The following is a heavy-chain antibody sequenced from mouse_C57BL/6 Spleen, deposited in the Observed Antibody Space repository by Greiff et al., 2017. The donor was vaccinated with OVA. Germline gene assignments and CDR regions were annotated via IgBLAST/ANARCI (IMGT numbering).Heavy chain of an antibody. CDR2: IDPSDSYT. D-gene: IGHD1-1*01. J-gene: IGHJ2*01. CDR3: ARSGWVVAYYFDY. CDR1: GYTFTSYW. V-gene: IGHV1-69*01. Sequence: QVQLQQPGAELVMPGASVKLSCKASGYTFTSYWMHWVKQRPGQGLEWIGEIDPSDSYTNYNQKFKGKSTLTVDKSSSTAYMQLSSLTSEDSAVYYCARSGWVVAYYFDYWGQGTTLTVSS.